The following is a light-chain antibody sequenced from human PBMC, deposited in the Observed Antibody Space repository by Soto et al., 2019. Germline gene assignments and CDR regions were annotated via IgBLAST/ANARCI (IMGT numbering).Light chain of an antibody. V-gene: IGLV2-8*01. J-gene: IGLJ2*01. CDR1: SSDVGGYNF. CDR2: EVS. Sequence: QSVLTQPPSASGSPGQSVTISCTGTSSDVGGYNFVSWYQQHPGKAPKLMVYEVSKRPSGVPDRFSGSKSGNTASLTVSGLQAEDEADYYCSSYAGSTLFGGGTKRTVL. CDR3: SSYAGSTL.